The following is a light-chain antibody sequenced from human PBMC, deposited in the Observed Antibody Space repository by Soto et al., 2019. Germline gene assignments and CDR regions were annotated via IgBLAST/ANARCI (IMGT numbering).Light chain of an antibody. CDR1: SSNIGKNY. Sequence: HSVLTQPPSVSAAPGQTVTISCSGSSSNIGKNYVSWYQQLPGTAPKLLIYDNNKRPSGIPDRFSGSKSGTSATLGITGLQTGDEADYYCSSYTTNSIPVVFGGGTKVTVL. CDR2: DNN. J-gene: IGLJ2*01. CDR3: SSYTTNSIPVV. V-gene: IGLV1-51*01.